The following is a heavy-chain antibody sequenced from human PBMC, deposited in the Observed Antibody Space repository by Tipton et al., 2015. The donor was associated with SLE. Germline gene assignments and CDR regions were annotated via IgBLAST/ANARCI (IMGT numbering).Heavy chain of an antibody. Sequence: TLSLTCTVSGGSISSSSYYWSWIRQPPGKGLEWIGYIYYSGSTNYNPSLKSRVTISVDTSKNQFSLKLSSVTAADTAVYYCARDRSHRARSGIDYRGQGTLVTVSS. V-gene: IGHV4-61*01. D-gene: IGHD3-10*01. CDR1: GGSISSSSYY. J-gene: IGHJ4*02. CDR2: IYYSGST. CDR3: ARDRSHRARSGIDY.